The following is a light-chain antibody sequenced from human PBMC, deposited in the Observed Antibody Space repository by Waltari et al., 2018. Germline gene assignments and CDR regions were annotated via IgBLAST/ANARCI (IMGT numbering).Light chain of an antibody. Sequence: QAAPTQPPSVSGSPGQSVTISCTGTSRDIGYYNAVSWYQQYPGKAPKLMIYEVNKRPSGVSDRFSGSKSGNTASLTISGLQAEDEADYYCSSYAGSNTGLFGGGTRLTVL. CDR2: EVN. J-gene: IGLJ7*01. V-gene: IGLV2-11*01. CDR1: SRDIGYYNA. CDR3: SSYAGSNTGL.